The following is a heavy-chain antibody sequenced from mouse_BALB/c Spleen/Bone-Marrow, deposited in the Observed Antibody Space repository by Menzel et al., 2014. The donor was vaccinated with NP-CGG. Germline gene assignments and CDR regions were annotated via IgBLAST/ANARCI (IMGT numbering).Heavy chain of an antibody. Sequence: QVQLQQSGAELARPGASVKMSCKASGYAFTSYTMHWVKQRPGQGLEWIGYINPSSGYTNYNQKFKDKATLTADKSSSTAYMQLSSLTSEDSAVYYCARESLYGSNYYWGQGTTLTVSS. CDR3: ARESLYGSNYY. D-gene: IGHD1-1*01. CDR2: INPSSGYT. J-gene: IGHJ2*01. V-gene: IGHV1-4*01. CDR1: GYAFTSYT.